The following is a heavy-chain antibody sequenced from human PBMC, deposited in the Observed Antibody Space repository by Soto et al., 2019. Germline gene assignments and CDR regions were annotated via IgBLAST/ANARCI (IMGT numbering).Heavy chain of an antibody. D-gene: IGHD1-26*01. Sequence: SLRLSCAASGFTFSSYSMNWVRQAPGKGLEWVAVISYDGSNKYYADSVKGRFTISRDNSKNTLYLQMNSLRAEDTAVYYCAKIVGATPITDYWGQGTLVTVSS. J-gene: IGHJ4*02. CDR3: AKIVGATPITDY. CDR1: GFTFSSYS. CDR2: ISYDGSNK. V-gene: IGHV3-30*18.